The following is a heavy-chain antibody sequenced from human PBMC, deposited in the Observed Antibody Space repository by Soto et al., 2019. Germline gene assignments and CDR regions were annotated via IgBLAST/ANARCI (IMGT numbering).Heavy chain of an antibody. CDR1: GFTFRRYS. Sequence: EVQLVESGGGLVQPGGSLRLSCAASGFTFRRYSMNWVRQAPGKGLEWVSYIDSGGGIKYYADSVKGRVTISRDNAKNSLYLQMNSLRDEDTAVYHCARDYSSESFDPCGQGTLVSVSA. CDR3: ARDYSSESFDP. V-gene: IGHV3-48*02. J-gene: IGHJ5*02. D-gene: IGHD2-15*01. CDR2: IDSGGGIK.